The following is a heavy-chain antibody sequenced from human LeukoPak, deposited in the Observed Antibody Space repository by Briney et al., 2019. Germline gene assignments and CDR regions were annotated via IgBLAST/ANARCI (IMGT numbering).Heavy chain of an antibody. D-gene: IGHD6-19*01. CDR1: GFTFSSYG. CDR2: IRYDGSNK. J-gene: IGHJ5*02. Sequence: GGSLRLSCAASGFTFSSYGMHWVRQAPGEGLEWVAFIRYDGSNKYYADSVKGRFTISRDNSKNTLNLQMDSLRADDTALYFCAKDPWNAAVANTNGWFDPWGQGTLVTLSS. V-gene: IGHV3-30*02. CDR3: AKDPWNAAVANTNGWFDP.